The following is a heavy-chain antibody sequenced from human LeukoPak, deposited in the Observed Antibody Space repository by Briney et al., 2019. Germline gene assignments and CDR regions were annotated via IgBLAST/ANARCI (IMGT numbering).Heavy chain of an antibody. CDR2: ISYDGSNK. CDR1: GFTFSSYS. D-gene: IGHD6-19*01. J-gene: IGHJ5*02. CDR3: ARGGGSSGMGVDWFDP. Sequence: GGSLRLSCAASGFTFSSYSMNWVRQAPGKGLEWVAVISYDGSNKYYADSVKGRFTISRDNSKNTLYLQMNSLRAEDTAVYYCARGGGSSGMGVDWFDPWGQGTLVTASS. V-gene: IGHV3-30*03.